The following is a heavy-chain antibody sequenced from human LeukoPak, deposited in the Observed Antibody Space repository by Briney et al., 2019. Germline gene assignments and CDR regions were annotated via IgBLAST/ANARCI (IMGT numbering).Heavy chain of an antibody. CDR3: AANSADYNTLGSSYKV. J-gene: IGHJ4*02. V-gene: IGHV4-39*02. CDR1: GGSISSSTYY. Sequence: SETLSLTCTVSGGSISSSTYYWAWVRQPPGKGLEWIASIYYSGTTYYNPSLKSRVTISVDTSENHFSLKLSSVTAADTAVYYCAANSADYNTLGSSYKVWGQGTLVTVSS. D-gene: IGHD3-10*01. CDR2: IYYSGTT.